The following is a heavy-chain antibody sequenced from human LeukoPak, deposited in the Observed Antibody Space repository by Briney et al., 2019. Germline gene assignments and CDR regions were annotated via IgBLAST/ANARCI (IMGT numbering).Heavy chain of an antibody. D-gene: IGHD6-19*01. CDR2: IYNSGNT. V-gene: IGHV4-4*07. J-gene: IGHJ4*02. CDR3: ARGPYSSGWYSIDY. CDR1: GGSIVSYY. Sequence: PSETLSLTCTASGGSIVSYYWSWIRQPAGKGLEWIGRIYNSGNTNYNPSLRSRVTMSVDTSKNQFSLRLSSVTAADTAVYYCARGPYSSGWYSIDYWGQGTLVTVSS.